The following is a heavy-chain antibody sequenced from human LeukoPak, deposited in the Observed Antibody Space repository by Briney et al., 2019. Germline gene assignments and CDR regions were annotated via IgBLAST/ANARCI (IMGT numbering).Heavy chain of an antibody. CDR3: ARGGYDSSGYDYYYYMDV. D-gene: IGHD3-22*01. CDR1: GDSVSSNSAA. J-gene: IGHJ6*03. Sequence: SQTLSLTCAISGDSVSSNSAAWNWIRQSPSRGLEWLGRTYYRSKWYNDYAVSVKSRITINPDTSKNQFSLQLNSVTPEDTAVYYCARGGYDSSGYDYYYYMDVWGKGTTVTVSS. CDR2: TYYRSKWYN. V-gene: IGHV6-1*01.